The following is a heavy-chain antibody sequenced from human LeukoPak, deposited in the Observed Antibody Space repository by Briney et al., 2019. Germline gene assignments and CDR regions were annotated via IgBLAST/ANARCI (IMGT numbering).Heavy chain of an antibody. D-gene: IGHD5-18*01. CDR1: GGSISSYY. Sequence: SETLSLTRALSGGSISSYYWSWIRQPPGKGLEWIGYIYYSGSFNYNPSLKSRVTISADTSKKQFSMKLSSVTAADTAVYYCARSPAGYRYTYFDYWGQGTLVTVSS. V-gene: IGHV4-59*01. CDR3: ARSPAGYRYTYFDY. J-gene: IGHJ4*02. CDR2: IYYSGSF.